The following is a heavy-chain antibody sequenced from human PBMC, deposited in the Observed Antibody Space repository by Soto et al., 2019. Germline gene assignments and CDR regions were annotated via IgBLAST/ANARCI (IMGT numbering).Heavy chain of an antibody. V-gene: IGHV4-34*01. Sequence: PSETLSLTCAVYGGSFSGYYWSWIRQPPGKGLEWIGEINHSGSTNYNPSLKSQVTISVDTSKNQFSLKLSSVTAADTAVYYCARAQVGAGTRGYYYYYGMDVWGQGTTVTVSS. CDR2: INHSGST. D-gene: IGHD1-26*01. J-gene: IGHJ6*02. CDR3: ARAQVGAGTRGYYYYYGMDV. CDR1: GGSFSGYY.